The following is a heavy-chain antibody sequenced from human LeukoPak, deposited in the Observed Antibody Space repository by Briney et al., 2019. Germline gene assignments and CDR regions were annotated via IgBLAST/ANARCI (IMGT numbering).Heavy chain of an antibody. V-gene: IGHV4-4*07. CDR3: ARVYMVRGVIYFDY. CDR2: IYTRGST. J-gene: IGHJ4*02. Sequence: SETLSLTCTVSGGSINNYYWSWIRQPAGKGLEWIGRIYTRGSTNYNPSLKSRVTMSVDTSKNQFSLKLSSVTAADTAVYYCARVYMVRGVIYFDYWGQGTLVTVSS. D-gene: IGHD3-10*01. CDR1: GGSINNYY.